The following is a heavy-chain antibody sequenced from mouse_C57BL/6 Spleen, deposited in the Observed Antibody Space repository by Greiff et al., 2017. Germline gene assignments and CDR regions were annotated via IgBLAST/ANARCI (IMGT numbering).Heavy chain of an antibody. CDR2: IYPGSGNT. J-gene: IGHJ2*01. CDR3: ARLYDGRNDY. V-gene: IGHV1-76*01. D-gene: IGHD2-3*01. Sequence: VQLQQSGAELVRPGASVKLSCKASGYTFTDYYINWVKQRPGQGLEWIARIYPGSGNTYYNEKFKGKATLTAEKSSSTAYMQLSSLTSEDSAVYFCARLYDGRNDYWGQGTTLTVSS. CDR1: GYTFTDYY.